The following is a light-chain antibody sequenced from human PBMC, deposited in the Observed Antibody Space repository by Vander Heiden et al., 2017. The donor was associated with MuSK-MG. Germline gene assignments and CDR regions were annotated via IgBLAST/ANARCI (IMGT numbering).Light chain of an antibody. J-gene: IGLJ3*02. Sequence: SSELTQDPAVSVALGQTVRITCQGDSLKTYYASWYQQKAGQAPVLVIYGENNRPSGIPDRFSGSNSGNTSSLTITGAQAEDEADYHCFSRDTTTNHRMFGGGTKLTVL. CDR1: SLKTYY. CDR3: FSRDTTTNHRM. V-gene: IGLV3-19*01. CDR2: GEN.